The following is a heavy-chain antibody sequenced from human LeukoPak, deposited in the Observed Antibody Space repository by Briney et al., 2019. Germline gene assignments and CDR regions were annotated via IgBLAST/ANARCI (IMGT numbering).Heavy chain of an antibody. CDR1: GFAFSSYA. D-gene: IGHD3-9*01. CDR3: AKDRKMLLRYFDCFDY. J-gene: IGHJ4*02. Sequence: PGGSLRLSCAASGFAFSSYAMNWVRPAPRKGLEWVSTISGSGGSTDYADSVKGRFTISRDNSKNTLYLQMNSLRAEDTAVYYCAKDRKMLLRYFDCFDYWGQGTLVTVSS. CDR2: ISGSGGST. V-gene: IGHV3-23*01.